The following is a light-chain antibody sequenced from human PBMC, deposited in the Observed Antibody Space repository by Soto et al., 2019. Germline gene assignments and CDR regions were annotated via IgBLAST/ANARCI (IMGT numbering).Light chain of an antibody. Sequence: QSVLTQPPSVSGAPGQRVTMSCTGTSSNIGAGYDVQWYQQLPGTAPKLLIYGNINRPSGLPDRFSGSKSGTSASLAITGLQAEDEADYYCQYYDGILSGVVFGGGTKLT. CDR3: QYYDGILSGVV. V-gene: IGLV1-40*01. CDR1: SSNIGAGYD. J-gene: IGLJ3*02. CDR2: GNI.